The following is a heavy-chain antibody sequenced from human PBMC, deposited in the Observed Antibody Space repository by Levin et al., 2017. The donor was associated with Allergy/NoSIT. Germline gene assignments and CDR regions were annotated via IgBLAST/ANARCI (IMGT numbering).Heavy chain of an antibody. CDR1: GFSFSSYE. V-gene: IGHV3-48*03. D-gene: IGHD2-15*01. CDR3: AKGGYCSGGICYSMNAFDV. J-gene: IGHJ3*01. Sequence: GGSLRLSCAVSGFSFSSYEMNWVRQAPGKGLEWVSYISSSVSNTYYADSVKGRFTISRDNAKNSLYLQMNSLRAEDTAVYYCAKGGYCSGGICYSMNAFDVWGQGTMVTASS. CDR2: ISSSVSNT.